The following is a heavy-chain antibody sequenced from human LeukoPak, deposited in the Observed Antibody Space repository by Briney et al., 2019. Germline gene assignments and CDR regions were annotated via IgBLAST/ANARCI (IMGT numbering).Heavy chain of an antibody. D-gene: IGHD2-2*01. CDR3: ARGYCSSTSCYMDV. J-gene: IGHJ6*02. V-gene: IGHV1-3*01. Sequence: GASVKVSCKASGDTSTTYAIHWVRQAPGQGLEWMGWINAGNGNIKYSQKLQGRDTITGDTSASTAYMELSSLRSEDTAVYYCARGYCSSTSCYMDVWGQGTTVT. CDR1: GDTSTTYA. CDR2: INAGNGNI.